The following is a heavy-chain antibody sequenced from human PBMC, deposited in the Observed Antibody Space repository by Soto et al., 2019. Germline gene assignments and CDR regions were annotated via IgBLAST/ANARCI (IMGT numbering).Heavy chain of an antibody. D-gene: IGHD3-22*01. CDR3: ARDFFDSSDYTTNWFDP. J-gene: IGHJ5*02. CDR1: GDSISNSRFY. Sequence: SETLSLTCSVSGDSISNSRFYWAWIRQPPGEGLEWIGSIYHTGNAYYNPSLKSRVTISVDTSKNQFSLKLISVTAADAALYYCARDFFDSSDYTTNWFDPWGQGTLVTVS. CDR2: IYHTGNA. V-gene: IGHV4-39*01.